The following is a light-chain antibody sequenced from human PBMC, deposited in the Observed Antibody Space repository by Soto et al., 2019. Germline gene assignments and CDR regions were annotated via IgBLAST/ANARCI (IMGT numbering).Light chain of an antibody. CDR3: QQYGTT. Sequence: IVLTQSPGTLSLSPGGRATLSCRASQSVGTYLAWYQQTPGQAPRLLIYGASSRATGIPDRFSGSASGTDFTLTISRLEPEDFAVYYCQQYGTTFGQGTKVDIK. CDR2: GAS. J-gene: IGKJ1*01. V-gene: IGKV3-20*01. CDR1: QSVGTY.